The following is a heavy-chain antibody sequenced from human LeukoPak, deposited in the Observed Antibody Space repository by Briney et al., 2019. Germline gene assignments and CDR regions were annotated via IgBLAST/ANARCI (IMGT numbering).Heavy chain of an antibody. J-gene: IGHJ4*02. D-gene: IGHD6-6*01. V-gene: IGHV3-74*01. CDR1: GFTFSAYW. Sequence: GESLRLSCAASGFTFSAYWMHWVRQAPGKGLVWVSLINSDGGVTNYADSVKGRFTISRDNAKNTLYLQMNSLRVEDTAVYYCTRGGSSPDYWGQGTLVTVSS. CDR2: INSDGGVT. CDR3: TRGGSSPDY.